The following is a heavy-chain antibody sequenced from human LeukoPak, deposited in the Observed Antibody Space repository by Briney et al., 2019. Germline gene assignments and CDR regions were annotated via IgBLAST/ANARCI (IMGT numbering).Heavy chain of an antibody. J-gene: IGHJ4*02. D-gene: IGHD3-9*01. CDR2: ISAYNGNT. Sequence: GASGKVSCKAPGYTFTSYGISWVRQAPGQGLEWMGWISAYNGNTNYAQKLQGRVTMTTDTSTSTAYMELRSLRSDDTAVYYCARYDILTGYYNREFDYWGQGTLVTVSS. V-gene: IGHV1-18*01. CDR3: ARYDILTGYYNREFDY. CDR1: GYTFTSYG.